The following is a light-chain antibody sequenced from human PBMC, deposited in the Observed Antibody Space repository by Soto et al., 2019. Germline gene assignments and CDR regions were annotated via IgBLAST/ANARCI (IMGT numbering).Light chain of an antibody. CDR3: QQYGNSPLT. CDR1: QSVSIY. CDR2: DAS. Sequence: DIVLTQSPATLSLSSGEIASLSCRTSQSVSIYLAWYQQKRGQPPRLLIYDASNMATGSPARFIGNGSGTDFTHTISSLEPEDFAVYFCQQYGNSPLTFGGGTKVDI. J-gene: IGKJ4*01. V-gene: IGKV3-11*01.